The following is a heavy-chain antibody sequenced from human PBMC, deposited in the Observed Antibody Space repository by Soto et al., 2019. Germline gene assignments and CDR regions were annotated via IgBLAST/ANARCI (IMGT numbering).Heavy chain of an antibody. CDR1: GGSVTSGSYY. CDR3: VRDGTKTLRDWFDP. J-gene: IGHJ5*02. V-gene: IGHV4-61*01. CDR2: IYYSGST. Sequence: PSETLSLTCTVSGGSVTSGSYYWSWIRQPPGKGLEWIGYIYYSGSTIYNPSLKSRLTMSVDTSKKQFSLKLRSVTAADTAVYYCVRDGTKTLRDWFDPWGQGISVTVSS. D-gene: IGHD1-1*01.